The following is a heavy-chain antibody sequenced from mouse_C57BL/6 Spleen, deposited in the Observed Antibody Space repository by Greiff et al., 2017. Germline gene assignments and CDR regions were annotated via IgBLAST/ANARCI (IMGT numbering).Heavy chain of an antibody. V-gene: IGHV1-72*01. CDR3: ASPSGYYGSDYAMAY. CDR1: GYTFTSYW. J-gene: IGHJ4*01. CDR2: IDPNSGGT. Sequence: VQLQQSGAELVKPGASVKLSCKASGYTFTSYWMHWVKQRPGRGLEWIGRIDPNSGGTKYNEKFKSKATLTVDKPSSTAYMQLSSLTSEDSAVYYCASPSGYYGSDYAMAYWGQGTLVTVSS. D-gene: IGHD2-3*01.